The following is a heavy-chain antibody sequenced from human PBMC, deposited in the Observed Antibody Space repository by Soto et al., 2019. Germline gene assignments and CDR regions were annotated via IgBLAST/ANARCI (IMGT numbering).Heavy chain of an antibody. D-gene: IGHD3-3*01. CDR3: AKDTPPPFNYDFWSGYYTEYYYGMDV. V-gene: IGHV3-23*01. CDR1: GFTFSSYA. Sequence: GGSLRLSCAASGFTFSSYAMSWVRQAPGKGLEWVSAISGSGGSTYYADSVKGRFTISRDNSKNTLYLQMNSLRAEDTAVYYCAKDTPPPFNYDFWSGYYTEYYYGMDVWGQGTTVTVSS. CDR2: ISGSGGST. J-gene: IGHJ6*02.